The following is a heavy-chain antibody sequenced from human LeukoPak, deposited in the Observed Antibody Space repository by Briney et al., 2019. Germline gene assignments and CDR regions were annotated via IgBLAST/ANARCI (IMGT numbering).Heavy chain of an antibody. CDR1: GGSFSGCY. D-gene: IGHD2-2*01. CDR3: ARQYCSSTSCAFDY. Sequence: SETLSLTCAVYGGSFSGCYWSWIRQPPGKGLEWIGEINHSGSTNYKPSLKSRVTISVDTSKNRFSLKLSSVTAADTAVYYCARQYCSSTSCAFDYWGQGTLVTVSS. V-gene: IGHV4-34*01. CDR2: INHSGST. J-gene: IGHJ4*02.